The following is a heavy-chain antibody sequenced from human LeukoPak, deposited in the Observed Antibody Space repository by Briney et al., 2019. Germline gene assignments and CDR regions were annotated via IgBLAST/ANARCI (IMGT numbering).Heavy chain of an antibody. CDR1: GYTFTSYY. CDR2: INPIGGST. D-gene: IGHD3-10*01. Sequence: ASVKFACKASGYTFTSYYMHWVRRAPGQGLEWMGIINPIGGSTSYAQKFQGRVTMTRDTSTSTVYMELSSLRSEDTAVYYCARDPLSITMVRGVIQPNDAFDIWGQGTMVTVSS. V-gene: IGHV1-46*01. J-gene: IGHJ3*02. CDR3: ARDPLSITMVRGVIQPNDAFDI.